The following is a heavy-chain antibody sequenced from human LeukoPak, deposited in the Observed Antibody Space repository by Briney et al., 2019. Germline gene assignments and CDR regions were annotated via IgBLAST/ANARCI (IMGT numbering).Heavy chain of an antibody. Sequence: GASVKVSCKASGYTFTGYYMHWVRQAPGQGLEWMGRINPNSGGTNYAQKFQGRVTMTRDTSISTAYMELSRLRSDDTAVYYRARDLSTTGTTCWFDPWGQGTLVTVSS. CDR1: GYTFTGYY. J-gene: IGHJ5*02. D-gene: IGHD1-1*01. V-gene: IGHV1-2*06. CDR3: ARDLSTTGTTCWFDP. CDR2: INPNSGGT.